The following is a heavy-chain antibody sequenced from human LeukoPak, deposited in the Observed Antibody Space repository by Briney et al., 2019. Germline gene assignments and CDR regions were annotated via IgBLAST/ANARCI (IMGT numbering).Heavy chain of an antibody. CDR3: ARQRMALRSDAFDI. CDR1: GYSFTSYW. V-gene: IGHV5-51*01. CDR2: IYPGDSDT. Sequence: RGESLKISCKGSGYSFTSYWIVWVRQMPGKGLEWMGIIYPGDSDTRYSPSFQGRVTISADKSISTAYLQWSSLKASDTAMYYCARQRMALRSDAFDIWGQGTMVTVSS. J-gene: IGHJ3*02. D-gene: IGHD5-12*01.